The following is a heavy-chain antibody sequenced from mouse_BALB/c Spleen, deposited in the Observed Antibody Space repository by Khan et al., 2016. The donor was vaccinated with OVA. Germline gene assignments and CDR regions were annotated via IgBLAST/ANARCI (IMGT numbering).Heavy chain of an antibody. CDR2: IDPANGNT. CDR3: ARINA. Sequence: VQLKQSGAELVKPAASVKLSCTASGFNITDTYMHWVKQRLAQGLEWIGRIDPANGNTKYDPKLQGKATIPPATSSNPVYLQVTSLTSEETDGYYWARINAWGKGTTLTVSS. V-gene: IGHV14-3*02. J-gene: IGHJ2*01. CDR1: GFNITDTY.